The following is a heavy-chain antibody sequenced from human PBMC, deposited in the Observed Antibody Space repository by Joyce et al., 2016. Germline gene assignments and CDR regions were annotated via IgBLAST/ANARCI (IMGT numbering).Heavy chain of an antibody. V-gene: IGHV3-33*04. J-gene: IGHJ6*01. Sequence: QVQLVESGGGVVQPGKSLRLSCAPSGFSFSSYAMHWFRQAPGKWIEWVAMIQNKGKNKYYGVSVTGRFTIARDNSQNMLFLQNNSLRAEDTAVYYCAIERRMDTTSRPGFYYFFGLDLWGQGTTVTVSP. CDR1: GFSFSSYA. CDR2: IQNKGKNK. D-gene: IGHD3-22*01. CDR3: AIERRMDTTSRPGFYYFFGLDL.